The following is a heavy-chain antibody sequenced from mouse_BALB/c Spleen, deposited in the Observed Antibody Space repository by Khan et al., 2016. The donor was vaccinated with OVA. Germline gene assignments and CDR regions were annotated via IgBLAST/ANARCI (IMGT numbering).Heavy chain of an antibody. CDR1: GYTFTSYY. V-gene: IGHV1-53*01. Sequence: QVQLKQSGAELVKPGASVRLSCKASGYTFTSYYLYWVKQRPGHGLEWIGYINPSTGGTNFTENFKTKATLTVDKSSSTAYMQLSSLTSEDSAVYYCTRSGYGAFAYWGQGTLVTVSA. CDR3: TRSGYGAFAY. J-gene: IGHJ3*01. D-gene: IGHD1-1*02. CDR2: INPSTGGT.